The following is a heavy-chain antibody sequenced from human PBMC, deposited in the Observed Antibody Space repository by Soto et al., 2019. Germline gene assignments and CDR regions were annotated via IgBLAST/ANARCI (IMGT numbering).Heavy chain of an antibody. J-gene: IGHJ4*02. D-gene: IGHD2-21*02. CDR2: IKPDGSAT. V-gene: IGHV3-7*01. CDR1: GFTVSGYW. CDR3: ARAGYCGPGCYYYFDY. Sequence: EVQLLESGGGVVQPGESLRLSCEASGFTVSGYWMNWVRLIPGKGLEWVAYIKPDGSATYYVDSVKGRFTISRDNAKNSLYLQMNSLRVEDTSVYYCARAGYCGPGCYYYFDYWGQGTLVTVSS.